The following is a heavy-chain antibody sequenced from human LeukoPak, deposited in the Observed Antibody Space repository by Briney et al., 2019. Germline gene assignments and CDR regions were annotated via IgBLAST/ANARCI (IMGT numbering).Heavy chain of an antibody. D-gene: IGHD4-17*01. Sequence: PSETLSLTCAVSGGSISSGGYYWSWIRQHPGKGLEWIGYIYYSGSTYYNPSLKSRVTISVDSSKNQFSLKLSSVTAADTAVYYCARVNSGDFYYYYGMDVWGQGTMVTVSS. CDR1: GGSISSGGYY. CDR2: IYYSGST. CDR3: ARVNSGDFYYYYGMDV. J-gene: IGHJ6*02. V-gene: IGHV4-31*11.